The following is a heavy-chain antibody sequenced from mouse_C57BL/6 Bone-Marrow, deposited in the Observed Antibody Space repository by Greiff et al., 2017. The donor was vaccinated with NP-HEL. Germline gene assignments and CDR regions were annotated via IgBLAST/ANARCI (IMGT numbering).Heavy chain of an antibody. J-gene: IGHJ2*01. CDR2: IYPGNGDT. Sequence: VQLQQSGAELVRPGASVKMSCKASGYTFTSYYMHWVKQTPRQGLEWIGAIYPGNGDTSYNQKFKGKATLTVDKSSSTAYMQLSSLTSEDSAVYFCASLYYWGQGTTLTVSS. CDR1: GYTFTSYY. CDR3: ASLYY. V-gene: IGHV1-12*01.